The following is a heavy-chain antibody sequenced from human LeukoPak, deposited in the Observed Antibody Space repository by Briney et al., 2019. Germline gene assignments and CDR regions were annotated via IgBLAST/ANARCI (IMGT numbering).Heavy chain of an antibody. CDR2: IYYSGST. V-gene: IGHV4-39*07. Sequence: SETLSLTCTVSGGSISSSSYYWGWIRQPPGKGLEWIGSIYYSGSTYYSPSLKSRVTISVDTSKNQFSLKLSSVTAADTAVYYCARDVRGVITTERWFDPWGQGTLVTVSS. CDR3: ARDVRGVITTERWFDP. CDR1: GGSISSSSYY. D-gene: IGHD3-22*01. J-gene: IGHJ5*02.